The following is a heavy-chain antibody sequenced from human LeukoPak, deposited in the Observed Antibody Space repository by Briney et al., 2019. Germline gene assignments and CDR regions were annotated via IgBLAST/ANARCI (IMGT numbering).Heavy chain of an antibody. V-gene: IGHV1-46*01. CDR3: ARDLCSSTSCSPVGDDYGMDV. J-gene: IGHJ6*02. D-gene: IGHD2-2*01. Sequence: ASVKVSCKASGYTFTSYYMHWVRQAPGQGLEWMGIIDPTDGSTAYAQKFQGRVTMTRDTSTSTVYMELSSLRSEDTAVYYCARDLCSSTSCSPVGDDYGMDVWGQGTTVTVSS. CDR2: IDPTDGST. CDR1: GYTFTSYY.